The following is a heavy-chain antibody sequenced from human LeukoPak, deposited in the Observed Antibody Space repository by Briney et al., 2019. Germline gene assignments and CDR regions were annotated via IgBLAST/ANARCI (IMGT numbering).Heavy chain of an antibody. V-gene: IGHV4-61*03. Sequence: SETLSLTCNVSGASVSSGSYYWSWIRQPPGKELEWIGYIYYSGSTSYNPSLKSRVTISVDTSKNHFSLKLTSVTAADTAVYYCARWDDLFLIDFWGQGTLVTVSS. D-gene: IGHD3-9*01. J-gene: IGHJ4*02. CDR3: ARWDDLFLIDF. CDR1: GASVSSGSYY. CDR2: IYYSGST.